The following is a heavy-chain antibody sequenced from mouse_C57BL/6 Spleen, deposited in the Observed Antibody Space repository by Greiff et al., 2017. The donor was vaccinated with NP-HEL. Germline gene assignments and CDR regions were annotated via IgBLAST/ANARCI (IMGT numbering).Heavy chain of an antibody. CDR1: GFTFSSYG. CDR2: ISSGGSYT. J-gene: IGHJ3*01. Sequence: EVQLVESGGDLVKPGGSLKLSCAASGFTFSSYGMSWVRQTPDKRLEWVATISSGGSYTYYPDSVKGRFTISSDNAKNTLYLQMSSLKSEDTAMYYCASSFAYWGQGTLVTVSA. CDR3: ASSFAY. V-gene: IGHV5-6*01.